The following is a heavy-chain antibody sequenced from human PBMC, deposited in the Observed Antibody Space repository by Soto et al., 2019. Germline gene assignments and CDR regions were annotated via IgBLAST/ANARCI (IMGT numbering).Heavy chain of an antibody. J-gene: IGHJ5*02. D-gene: IGHD2-2*01. Sequence: QVQLVQSGAEVKKPGASVKVSCKASGYTFTSYGISWVRQAPGQGLEWMGWISAYNGNTNYAQKLQGRVTMTTDTSTSTDYMELRSLRSDDTAVYYCARDSLNRDIVVVPAGNWFDPWGQGTLVTVSS. V-gene: IGHV1-18*01. CDR1: GYTFTSYG. CDR2: ISAYNGNT. CDR3: ARDSLNRDIVVVPAGNWFDP.